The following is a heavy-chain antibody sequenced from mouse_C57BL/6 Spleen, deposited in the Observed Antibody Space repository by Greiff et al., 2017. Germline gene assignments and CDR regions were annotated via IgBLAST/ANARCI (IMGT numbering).Heavy chain of an antibody. CDR1: GFTFTSYW. J-gene: IGHJ1*03. V-gene: IGHV1-69*01. CDR2: IDPSDSYT. Sequence: VQLQQPGAELVMPGASVKLSCKSSGFTFTSYWMHWVKQRPGQGLEWIGEIDPSDSYTNYTQKFQGKYTLTIDKSSSTAYMQLSILTSEDSAVYYCARKAIATVVGRYCGYFDVWGTGTTVTVSS. D-gene: IGHD1-1*01. CDR3: ARKAIATVVGRYCGYFDV.